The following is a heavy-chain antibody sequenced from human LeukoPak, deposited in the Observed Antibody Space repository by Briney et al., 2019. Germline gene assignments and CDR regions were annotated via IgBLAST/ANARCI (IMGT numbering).Heavy chain of an antibody. D-gene: IGHD3-10*01. Sequence: GASVKVSCKASGYTFTSYDINWVRQATGQGLEWMGWMNPNSGNTGYAQKFQGRVTMTRNTSISTAYMELSSLRSEDTAMYYCARRVRGVMYNWFDPWGQGTLVTVSS. CDR2: MNPNSGNT. J-gene: IGHJ5*02. V-gene: IGHV1-8*01. CDR3: ARRVRGVMYNWFDP. CDR1: GYTFTSYD.